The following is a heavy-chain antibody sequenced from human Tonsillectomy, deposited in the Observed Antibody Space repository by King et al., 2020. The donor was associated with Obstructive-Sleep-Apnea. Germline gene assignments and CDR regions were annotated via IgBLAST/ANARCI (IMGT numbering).Heavy chain of an antibody. CDR2: ISDSGYST. D-gene: IGHD1-26*01. CDR1: GFTFSNYA. Sequence: VQLVESGGGLVQPGGSLRLSCAASGFTFSNYAMSWVRQAPGKGLEWVSGISDSGYSTYYADFVKGRFTISRDNSKNTLFLQMNSLKADDTAVYYCAKDVSGSFFYYFDYWGQGTLVTVSS. CDR3: AKDVSGSFFYYFDY. J-gene: IGHJ4*02. V-gene: IGHV3-23*04.